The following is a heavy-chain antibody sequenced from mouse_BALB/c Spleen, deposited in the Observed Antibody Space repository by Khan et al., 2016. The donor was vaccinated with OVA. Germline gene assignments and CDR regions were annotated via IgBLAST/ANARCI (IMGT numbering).Heavy chain of an antibody. CDR2: ISSGGDNT. D-gene: IGHD2-1*01. CDR1: GFTFSSFS. CDR3: ARSNYGTFAY. J-gene: IGHJ3*01. V-gene: IGHV5-9*03. Sequence: EVELVESGGGLVKPGGSLKLSCAASGFTFSSFSMSWVRQTPEKRLEWVATISSGGDNTFYSDSVKGRFPISRDNAKNNLSLQMSSLRSEDTASYYCARSNYGTFAYWGQGTLVTVSA.